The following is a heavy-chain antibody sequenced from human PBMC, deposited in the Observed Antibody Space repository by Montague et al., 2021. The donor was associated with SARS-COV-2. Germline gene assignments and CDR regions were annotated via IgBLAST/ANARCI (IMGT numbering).Heavy chain of an antibody. V-gene: IGHV4-59*01. Sequence: SETLSLTCTVSGGSINGYYWTWVRQPPGKGLQWIAHIYYNGRTSYIPSLKSRLSVSLDRAKYQFSLELTSVTAADTARYFCAGGTEVGAFDYWGQGALVSVSS. CDR1: GGSINGYY. CDR2: IYYNGRT. CDR3: AGGTEVGAFDY. D-gene: IGHD1-26*01. J-gene: IGHJ4*02.